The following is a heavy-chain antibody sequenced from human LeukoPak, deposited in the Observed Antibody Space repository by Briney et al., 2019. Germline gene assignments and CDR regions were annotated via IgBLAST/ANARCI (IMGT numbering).Heavy chain of an antibody. D-gene: IGHD2-15*01. CDR3: ARVYCSGGACNRYFFDF. J-gene: IGHJ4*02. CDR1: GFTFSDSY. V-gene: IGHV3-11*06. Sequence: GGSLRLSCTASGFTFSDSYMSWIRQAPGKGLEWISKIGSSNVYTNYADSVKGRFTISRDNADNSLFLQMDSLRAEDTAVYYCARVYCSGGACNRYFFDFWGQGTLVTVSS. CDR2: IGSSNVYT.